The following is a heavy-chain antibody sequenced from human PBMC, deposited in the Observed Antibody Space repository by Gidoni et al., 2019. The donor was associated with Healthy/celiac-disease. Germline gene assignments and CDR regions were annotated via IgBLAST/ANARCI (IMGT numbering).Heavy chain of an antibody. CDR3: ARGLGRRASAPA. Sequence: QVQLQQWGAGLLKPSETLSLTCAVYGGSFSGSYWSWIRQPPGKGLEWIGEINHSGSTNYNPSLKSRVTISVDTSKNQFSLKLSSVTAADTAVYYCARGLGRRASAPAWGQGTLVTVSS. V-gene: IGHV4-34*01. CDR1: GGSFSGSY. D-gene: IGHD3-16*01. CDR2: INHSGST. J-gene: IGHJ5*02.